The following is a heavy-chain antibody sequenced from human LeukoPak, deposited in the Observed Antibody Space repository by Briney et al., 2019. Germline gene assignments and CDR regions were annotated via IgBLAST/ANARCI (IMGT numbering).Heavy chain of an antibody. J-gene: IGHJ5*02. CDR1: GLTFSSYW. D-gene: IGHD1-26*01. CDR3: ASLWELTSA. Sequence: GGFLRLSCAASGLTFSSYWMSWVRQAPGKGLEWVANIKEDGSEKYYVDSVKGRFTISRDNAKNSLYLQMNSLRDEDTAVYYCASLWELTSAWGQGTLVTVSS. CDR2: IKEDGSEK. V-gene: IGHV3-7*01.